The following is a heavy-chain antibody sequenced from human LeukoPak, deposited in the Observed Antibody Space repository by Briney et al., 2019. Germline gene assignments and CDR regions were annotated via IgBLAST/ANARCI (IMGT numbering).Heavy chain of an antibody. D-gene: IGHD3-3*01. CDR1: GFSFSSYW. J-gene: IGHJ4*02. CDR2: IKQDGSEK. V-gene: IGHV3-7*01. Sequence: GGSLRLSCAASGFSFSSYWMSWGRQAPGKGLQWVANIKQDGSEKYYVDSVKGRFTISRDNAKNSLYLQMNSLRAEDTAVYYCASPTIFGVVIYYWGQGTLVTVSS. CDR3: ASPTIFGVVIYY.